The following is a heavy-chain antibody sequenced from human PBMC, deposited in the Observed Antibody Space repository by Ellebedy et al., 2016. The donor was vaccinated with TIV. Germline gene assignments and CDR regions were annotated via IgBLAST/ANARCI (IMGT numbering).Heavy chain of an antibody. CDR1: GSTLSSYS. Sequence: GESLKISCAASGSTLSSYSMNWVRQAPGKGPEWVSSISTSSTIIYYTDSVKGRFTISRDNAKNSLYLQMSSLRAEDTAVYYCASAYCIGATCRVFDCWGQGTLVTVSS. J-gene: IGHJ4*02. CDR2: ISTSSTII. V-gene: IGHV3-21*01. CDR3: ASAYCIGATCRVFDC. D-gene: IGHD2-15*01.